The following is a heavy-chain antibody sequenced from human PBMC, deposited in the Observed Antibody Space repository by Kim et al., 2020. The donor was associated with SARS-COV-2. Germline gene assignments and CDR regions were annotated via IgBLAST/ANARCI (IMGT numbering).Heavy chain of an antibody. D-gene: IGHD3-3*01. CDR3: ARVSGISFFGVVVTGPFDY. CDR1: GGSISSGGYY. V-gene: IGHV4-31*03. CDR2: IYYSGST. Sequence: SETLSLTCTVSGGSISSGGYYWSWIRQHPGKGLEWIGYIYYSGSTYYNPSLKSRVTISVDTSKNQFSLKLSSVTAADTAVYYCARVSGISFFGVVVTGPFDYWGQGTLVTVSS. J-gene: IGHJ4*02.